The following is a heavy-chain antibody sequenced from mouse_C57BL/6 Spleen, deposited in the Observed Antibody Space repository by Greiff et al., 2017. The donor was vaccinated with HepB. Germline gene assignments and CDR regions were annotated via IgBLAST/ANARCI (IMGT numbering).Heavy chain of an antibody. CDR1: GYTFTGYW. D-gene: IGHD3-2*02. Sequence: VQLQQSGAELMKPGASVKLSCKATGYTFTGYWIEWVKQRPGHGLEWIGEILPGSGSTNYNEKFKGKATFTADTSSNTAYMQLSSLTTEDSAIYYCAREGALDSSGYAWFAYWGQGTLVTVSA. V-gene: IGHV1-9*01. CDR2: ILPGSGST. J-gene: IGHJ3*01. CDR3: AREGALDSSGYAWFAY.